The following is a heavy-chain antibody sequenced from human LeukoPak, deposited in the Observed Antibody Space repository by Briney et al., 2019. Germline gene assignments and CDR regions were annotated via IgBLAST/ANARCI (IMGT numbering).Heavy chain of an antibody. D-gene: IGHD3-10*01. V-gene: IGHV3-21*01. CDR1: GFTFSSYS. CDR2: ISSSGSYI. CDR3: ARDWGGELRWFGELLTPSHDAFDI. J-gene: IGHJ3*02. Sequence: GGSLRLSCAASGFTFSSYSMNWVRQAPGKGLEWVSSISSSGSYIYYADSVKGRFTISRDNAKNSLYLQMNSLRAEDTAVYYCARDWGGELRWFGELLTPSHDAFDIWGQGTMVTVYS.